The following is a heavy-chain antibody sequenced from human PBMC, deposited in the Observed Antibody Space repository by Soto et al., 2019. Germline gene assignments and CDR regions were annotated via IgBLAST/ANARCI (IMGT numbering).Heavy chain of an antibody. D-gene: IGHD2-2*01. V-gene: IGHV6-1*01. CDR2: TYYRSKWYN. Sequence: SQTLSLTCAISGGSVSSNSAAWNWIRQSPSRGLEWLGRTYYRSKWYNDYAVSVKSRITINPDTSKNQFSLQLNSVTPEDTAVYYCASSLVVPAAKEYYYYYLDVWGKGTTVTVS. J-gene: IGHJ6*03. CDR3: ASSLVVPAAKEYYYYYLDV. CDR1: GGSVSSNSAA.